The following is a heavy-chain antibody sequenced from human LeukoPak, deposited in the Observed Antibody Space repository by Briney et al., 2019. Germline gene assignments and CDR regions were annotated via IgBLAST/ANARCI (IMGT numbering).Heavy chain of an antibody. CDR2: ISSTAGTI. CDR1: GFTFSSYA. Sequence: GGSLRLSCAASGFTFSSYAMSWVRQAPGKGLGWVSAISSTAGTIYYADSVKGRFTISRDNSKNTLYLQMNGLRAEDTAVYYCAKGGGDYAYYFEYWGQGTLVTVSS. J-gene: IGHJ4*02. CDR3: AKGGGDYAYYFEY. D-gene: IGHD4-17*01. V-gene: IGHV3-23*01.